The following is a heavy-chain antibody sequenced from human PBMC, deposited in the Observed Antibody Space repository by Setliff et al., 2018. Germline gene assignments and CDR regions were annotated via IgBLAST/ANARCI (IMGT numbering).Heavy chain of an antibody. CDR1: GYTFNSYG. D-gene: IGHD3-22*01. V-gene: IGHV1-18*04. CDR2: ISPYNGNT. CDR3: ARSSDSGYYHQRDAFDI. J-gene: IGHJ3*02. Sequence: GASVKVSCKTSGYTFNSYGINWLRQAPGQGLEWLGWISPYNGNTKYAQTVQDRITMATDASTRTSYMELSSLRSDDTAVYFCARSSDSGYYHQRDAFDIWGQGTRVTVS.